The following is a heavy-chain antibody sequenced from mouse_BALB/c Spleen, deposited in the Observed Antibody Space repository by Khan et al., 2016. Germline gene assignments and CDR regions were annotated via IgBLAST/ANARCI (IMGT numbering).Heavy chain of an antibody. D-gene: IGHD1-1*01. J-gene: IGHJ2*01. CDR1: GYSITSDYA. Sequence: EVQLQESGPGLVKPSQSLSLTCTVTGYSITSDYAWNWIRQFPGNKLEWMGYISYSGSTSYNPSLKSRISITRDTSKNQFFLQLNSVTTEDTATYYCARDYYGSSYFVYWGQGTTLTVSS. CDR2: ISYSGST. CDR3: ARDYYGSSYFVY. V-gene: IGHV3-2*02.